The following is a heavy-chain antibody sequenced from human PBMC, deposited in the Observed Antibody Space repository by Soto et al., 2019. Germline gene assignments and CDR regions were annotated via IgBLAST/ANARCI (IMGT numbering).Heavy chain of an antibody. D-gene: IGHD5-18*01. CDR2: IYYSGST. Sequence: PSETLSLTCTVSGGSISSGGYYWSWIRQHPGKGLEWIGYIYYSGSTYYNPSLKSRVTISVDTSKNQFSLKLSSVTAADTAVYYCARGLSGYSYGRHYYGMDGWGQGTTVTVAS. CDR1: GGSISSGGYY. CDR3: ARGLSGYSYGRHYYGMDG. V-gene: IGHV4-31*03. J-gene: IGHJ6*02.